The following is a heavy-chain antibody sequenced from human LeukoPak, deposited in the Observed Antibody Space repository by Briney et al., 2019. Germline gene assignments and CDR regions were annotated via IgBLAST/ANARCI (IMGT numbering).Heavy chain of an antibody. V-gene: IGHV1-2*02. CDR2: INPNSGGT. Sequence: ASVKVSCKASGYTFTGFYIHWVRQAPGQGLEWMGWINPNSGGTNYAQKFQGRVTMTRDTPISTAYMELGRLRSDDTAVFYCATSMGYCTGTTCYTIWAFDNWGQGTLVTVPS. D-gene: IGHD2-2*02. CDR3: ATSMGYCTGTTCYTIWAFDN. J-gene: IGHJ4*02. CDR1: GYTFTGFY.